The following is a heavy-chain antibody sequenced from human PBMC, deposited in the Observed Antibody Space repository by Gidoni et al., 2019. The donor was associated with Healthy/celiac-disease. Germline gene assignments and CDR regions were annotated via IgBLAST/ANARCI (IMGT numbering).Heavy chain of an antibody. J-gene: IGHJ4*02. CDR2: IKSKTDGGTT. CDR1: GFTFSNAW. D-gene: IGHD4-17*01. Sequence: EVQLVESGGGLVKPGGSLRLYCAASGFTFSNAWMSWVRQAPGKELDVVGRIKSKTDGGTTDYAAPVKGRFTISRDDSKNTLYLKRKSLKTEDTAVYYCTTDLPVTLDYWGQGTLVTVSS. CDR3: TTDLPVTLDY. V-gene: IGHV3-15*01.